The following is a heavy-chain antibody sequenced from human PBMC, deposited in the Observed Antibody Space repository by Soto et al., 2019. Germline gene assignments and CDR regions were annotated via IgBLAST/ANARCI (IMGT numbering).Heavy chain of an antibody. CDR1: GGSISSNY. V-gene: IGHV4-59*01. CDR2: VYNRGST. CDR3: ARYRREAVAGYTLDN. D-gene: IGHD6-13*01. Sequence: SETLSLTCTVSGGSISSNYWTWSRQPPGKGLEWIGYVYNRGSTNYNPSLKSRVTISEDTSKSQFSLKVNSMTGADTAVYYCARYRREAVAGYTLDNWGQGILVTVS. J-gene: IGHJ4*02.